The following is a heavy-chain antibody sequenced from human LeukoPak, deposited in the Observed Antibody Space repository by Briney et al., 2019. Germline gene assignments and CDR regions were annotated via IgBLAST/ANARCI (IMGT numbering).Heavy chain of an antibody. CDR2: ISGSGGST. CDR1: GFTFSSYA. V-gene: IGHV3-23*01. Sequence: QTGGSLRLSCAASGFTFSSYAMSWVRQAPGKGLEWVSVISGSGGSTSYADSVKGRFTISRDNSMNTLYLQMNSLKTEDTAEYYCTTEYYYDSSGYYSGLYYYYYMDVWGKGTTVTISS. D-gene: IGHD3-22*01. J-gene: IGHJ6*03. CDR3: TTEYYYDSSGYYSGLYYYYYMDV.